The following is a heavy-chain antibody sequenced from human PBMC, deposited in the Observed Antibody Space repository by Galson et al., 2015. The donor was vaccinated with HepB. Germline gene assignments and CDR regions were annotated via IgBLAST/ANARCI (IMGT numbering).Heavy chain of an antibody. J-gene: IGHJ4*02. CDR1: GFTFSSYG. Sequence: LRLSCAASGFTFSSYGMHWVRQAPGKGLEWVAVIWYDGSNKYYADSVKGRFTISRDNSKNTLYLQMNSLRAEDTAVYYCARDPDYYDSSGYYNYWGQGTLVTVSS. V-gene: IGHV3-33*08. CDR3: ARDPDYYDSSGYYNY. D-gene: IGHD3-22*01. CDR2: IWYDGSNK.